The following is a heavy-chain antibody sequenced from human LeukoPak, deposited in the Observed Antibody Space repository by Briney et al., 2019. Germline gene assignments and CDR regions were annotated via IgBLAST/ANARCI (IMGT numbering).Heavy chain of an antibody. CDR2: FIYSGHI. J-gene: IGHJ4*02. Sequence: SETLSLTCSVSGGSISSYYWSCIRQPPGKGLEWIGYFIYSGHINYNPSLKSRVIISPDTSKNRFSLRLTSVTAADTAVYYCARRISVAPIYNVGGSYRFGLYFDYWGQGSLVTVSS. CDR1: GGSISSYY. CDR3: ARRISVAPIYNVGGSYRFGLYFDY. D-gene: IGHD3-16*02. V-gene: IGHV4-59*12.